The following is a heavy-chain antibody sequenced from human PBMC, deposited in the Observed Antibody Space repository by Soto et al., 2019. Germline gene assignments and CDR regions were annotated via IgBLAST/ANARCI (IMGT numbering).Heavy chain of an antibody. CDR3: AKEGYDSGWYWDS. V-gene: IGHV3-23*01. CDR1: GFTSSGSA. CDR2: ITSSGSEV. J-gene: IGHJ4*02. D-gene: IGHD6-19*01. Sequence: VQLLESGGGLVQPGGSLRLSCAASGFTSSGSAMTWVRQAPGKWLEYVSSITSSGSEVFHAASVKGRFTMSRDNSKNMLYLQMNSLRAEDTAVYYCAKEGYDSGWYWDSWGQGALVTVSS.